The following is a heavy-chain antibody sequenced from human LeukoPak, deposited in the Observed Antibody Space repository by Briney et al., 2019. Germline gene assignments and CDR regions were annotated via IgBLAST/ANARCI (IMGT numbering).Heavy chain of an antibody. CDR3: ASRNGYYCLGRAYYFDY. V-gene: IGHV4-38-2*01. CDR2: IYHNGST. Sequence: SSETLSLTCAVSRYSIAIGYFWAWIQQPPGKGLDWIGTIYHNGSTYYNPSLKSRVSISVDTSKNQYSLKLSSVTAADTAVYYCASRNGYYCLGRAYYFDYWGQGKLVTVSS. D-gene: IGHD3-10*01. J-gene: IGHJ4*02. CDR1: RYSIAIGYF.